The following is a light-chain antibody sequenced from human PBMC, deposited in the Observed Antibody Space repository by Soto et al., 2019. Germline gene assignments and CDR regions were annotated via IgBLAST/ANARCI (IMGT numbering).Light chain of an antibody. Sequence: EIVLMQSPGTLSLSPGERATLSCRASQSFSSSFLAWYQQKPGQAPRLLIYGASSRATGIPDRFSGSGFGTDFTFTISRLEPEDFAVYYCQQYGTSPPVTFGGGTKVDIK. CDR2: GAS. J-gene: IGKJ4*01. CDR3: QQYGTSPPVT. CDR1: QSFSSSF. V-gene: IGKV3-20*01.